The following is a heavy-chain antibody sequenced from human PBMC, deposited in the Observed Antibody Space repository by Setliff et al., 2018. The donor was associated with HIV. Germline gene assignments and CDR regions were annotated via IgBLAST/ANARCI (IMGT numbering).Heavy chain of an antibody. CDR1: GFTLSHAY. CDR3: TTDWGGGGGAPLDP. CDR2: IKSKTDGGAT. Sequence: GGSLRLSCAVSGFTLSHAYMSWVRQAPGKGLEWVGRIKSKTDGGATDYAAPVKGRFTVSRDDSRNTLYLQMNNLKTEDTAMYYCTTDWGGGGGAPLDPWGQGTQVTVSS. V-gene: IGHV3-15*01. D-gene: IGHD2-21*01. J-gene: IGHJ5*02.